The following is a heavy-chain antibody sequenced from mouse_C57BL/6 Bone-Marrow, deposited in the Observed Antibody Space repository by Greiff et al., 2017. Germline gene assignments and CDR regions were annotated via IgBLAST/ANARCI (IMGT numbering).Heavy chain of an antibody. CDR3: ARRCDGDFDY. Sequence: EVMLVESGGGLVKPGGSLKLSCAASGFTFSDYGMHWVRQAPEKGLEWVAYISSGSSTIYYADTVKGRFTNSRDNAKNTLFLQMTSLRSEDTAMYYCARRCDGDFDYWGQGTTLTVSS. V-gene: IGHV5-17*01. J-gene: IGHJ2*01. CDR2: ISSGSSTI. CDR1: GFTFSDYG.